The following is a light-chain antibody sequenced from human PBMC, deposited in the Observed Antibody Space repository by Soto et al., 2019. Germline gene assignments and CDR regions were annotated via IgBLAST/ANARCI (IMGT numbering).Light chain of an antibody. J-gene: IGKJ1*01. CDR2: GAS. V-gene: IGKV3-20*01. Sequence: EIVLTQSPVTLSLSPGERATLSCKTSQSVGSSYFAWYQQRPGQAPRLLIYGASNRATGIPDRFSGSASGREFTLTISRLETEDFAVYYCQQYGRSPSWTFGQGTKVDIK. CDR3: QQYGRSPSWT. CDR1: QSVGSSY.